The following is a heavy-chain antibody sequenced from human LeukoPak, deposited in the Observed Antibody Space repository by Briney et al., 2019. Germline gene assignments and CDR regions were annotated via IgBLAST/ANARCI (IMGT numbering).Heavy chain of an antibody. CDR2: INTNTGNP. CDR3: ARARYCIGTTCPAGYYGMDV. V-gene: IGHV7-4-1*02. Sequence: ASVKVSCKASGYIFNSYAMDWVRQAPGQGLEWMGWINTNTGNPTYAQGFTGRFVFSLDTSVSTAYLEISSLKAEDTAVYYCARARYCIGTTCPAGYYGMDVWGQGTTVTVSS. D-gene: IGHD2/OR15-2a*01. J-gene: IGHJ6*02. CDR1: GYIFNSYA.